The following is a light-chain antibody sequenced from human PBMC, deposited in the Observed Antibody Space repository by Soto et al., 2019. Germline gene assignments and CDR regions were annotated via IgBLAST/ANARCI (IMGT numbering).Light chain of an antibody. CDR2: GAS. CDR1: QSVSSSY. Sequence: EIGLTQSPGTLSLSPGERATLSCRASQSVSSSYLAWYQQKPGQAPRLLIYGASSRATSIPDRFSGSGSGTDFTLTISRLEPEDFAVYYCQQYGSSPLFTFGPGTKVDIK. CDR3: QQYGSSPLFT. J-gene: IGKJ3*01. V-gene: IGKV3-20*01.